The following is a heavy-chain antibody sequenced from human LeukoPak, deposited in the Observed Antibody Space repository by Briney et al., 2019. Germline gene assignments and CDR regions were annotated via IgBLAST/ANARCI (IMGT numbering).Heavy chain of an antibody. V-gene: IGHV1-46*01. CDR1: GYTFTSYY. Sequence: ASVTVSCTASGYTFTSYYMHWVRQAPGQGLEWMGIINPSGGSTSYAQKFQGRVTLTRDTSTSTVYMELSSLRSEDTAVYYCARVIEWLTTGYPFRWFDPWGQGTLVTVSS. CDR2: INPSGGST. CDR3: ARVIEWLTTGYPFRWFDP. J-gene: IGHJ5*02. D-gene: IGHD5-18*01.